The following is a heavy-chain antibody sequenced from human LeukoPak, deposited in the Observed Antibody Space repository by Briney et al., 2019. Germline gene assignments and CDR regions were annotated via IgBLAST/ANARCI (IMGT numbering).Heavy chain of an antibody. J-gene: IGHJ4*02. Sequence: SVKVSCKASGGTFSSYAISWLRQAPGQGLEWMGGIIPIFGTANYAQKFQGRVTITADKSTSTAYMELSSLRSEDTAVYYCARNSLTRAYYFDYWGQGTLVTVSS. CDR3: ARNSLTRAYYFDY. CDR2: IIPIFGTA. V-gene: IGHV1-69*06. CDR1: GGTFSSYA. D-gene: IGHD3-10*01.